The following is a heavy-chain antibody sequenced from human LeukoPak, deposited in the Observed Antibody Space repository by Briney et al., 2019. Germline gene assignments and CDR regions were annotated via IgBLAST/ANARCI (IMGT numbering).Heavy chain of an antibody. CDR2: IRYDGSNK. D-gene: IGHD2-2*01. J-gene: IGHJ1*01. CDR3: AKDFNAAVVPAANPQH. V-gene: IGHV3-30*02. Sequence: GGSLRLSCAASGFTFSSYGMHWVRQAPGKGLEWVAFIRYDGSNKYYADSVKGRFTISRDNSKNKLYLQMNSLRAEDTAVYYCAKDFNAAVVPAANPQHWGQGTLVTVSS. CDR1: GFTFSSYG.